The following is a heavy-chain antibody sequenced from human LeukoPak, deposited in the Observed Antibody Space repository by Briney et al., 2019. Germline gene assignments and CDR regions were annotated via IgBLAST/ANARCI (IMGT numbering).Heavy chain of an antibody. D-gene: IGHD6-19*01. CDR3: ASGGGYSSGSGDY. CDR1: GFTFSSYW. J-gene: IGHJ4*02. CDR2: IKQDGSEK. V-gene: IGHV3-7*01. Sequence: GGSLRLSCAASGFTFSSYWMSWVRQAPGKGLEWVANIKQDGSEKYYVDSVKGRFTISRDNVKNSLYLQMNSLRAEDTAVYYCASGGGYSSGSGDYWGQGTLVTVSS.